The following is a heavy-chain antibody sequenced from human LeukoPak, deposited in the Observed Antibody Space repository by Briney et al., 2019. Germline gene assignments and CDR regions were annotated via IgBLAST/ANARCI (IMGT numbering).Heavy chain of an antibody. V-gene: IGHV1-2*04. CDR3: ATVPGTIFGVVIIDY. D-gene: IGHD3-3*01. CDR1: GYTFTGYY. Sequence: ASVKVSCKASGYTFTGYYMHWVRQAPGQGLEWMGWINPNSGGTNYAQKFQGWVTMTRDTSISTAYMELSRLRSDDTAVYYCATVPGTIFGVVIIDYWGQGTLVTVSS. J-gene: IGHJ4*02. CDR2: INPNSGGT.